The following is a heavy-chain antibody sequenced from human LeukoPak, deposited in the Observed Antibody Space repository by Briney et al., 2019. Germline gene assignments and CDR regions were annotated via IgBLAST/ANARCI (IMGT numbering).Heavy chain of an antibody. CDR1: GFAFDDYG. Sequence: GSLRLSCAASGFAFDDYGMSWIRQPPGKGLEWIGYIYYSGSTNYNPSLKSRVTISVDTSKNQFSLKLSSVTAADTAVYYCARDLIAVAGGYNWFDPWGQGTLVTVSS. CDR3: ARDLIAVAGGYNWFDP. CDR2: IYYSGST. D-gene: IGHD6-19*01. J-gene: IGHJ5*02. V-gene: IGHV4-59*01.